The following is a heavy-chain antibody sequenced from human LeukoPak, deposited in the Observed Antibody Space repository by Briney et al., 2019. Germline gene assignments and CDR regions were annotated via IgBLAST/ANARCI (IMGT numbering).Heavy chain of an antibody. CDR2: ISSSSSYI. CDR3: ARGEVGYCTNGVCSSY. Sequence: GGSLRLSCAASGFTFSSYSMNWVRQAPGKGLEWVSSISSSSSYIYYADSVKGRFTISRDNAKNSLYLQMNSLRAEDTAVYYCARGEVGYCTNGVCSSYWGQGTLVTVSS. D-gene: IGHD2-8*01. J-gene: IGHJ4*02. CDR1: GFTFSSYS. V-gene: IGHV3-21*01.